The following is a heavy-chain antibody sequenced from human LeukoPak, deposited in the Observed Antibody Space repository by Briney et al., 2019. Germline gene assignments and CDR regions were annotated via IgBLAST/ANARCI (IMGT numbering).Heavy chain of an antibody. CDR3: ARDGGRGYSYGLFFDY. Sequence: GGSLRLSCAASGFTFSSYSMNWVRQAPGKGLEWVSSISSSSSYIYYADSVKGRFTISRDNAKNSLYLQMNSLRAEDTAVYYCARDGGRGYSYGLFFDYWGQGTLVTVSS. V-gene: IGHV3-21*01. CDR1: GFTFSSYS. CDR2: ISSSSSYI. J-gene: IGHJ4*02. D-gene: IGHD5-18*01.